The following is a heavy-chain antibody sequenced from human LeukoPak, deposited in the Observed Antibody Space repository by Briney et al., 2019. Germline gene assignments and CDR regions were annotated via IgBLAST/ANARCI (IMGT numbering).Heavy chain of an antibody. J-gene: IGHJ4*02. CDR1: GGSISSGGYS. CDR3: ARGGPWGVGNY. V-gene: IGHV4-30-2*01. D-gene: IGHD3-10*01. Sequence: SETLSLTCAVSGGSISSGGYSWSWIRQPPGKGLEWIGYIYHSGSTYYNPSLKSRVTISVDRSKNQFSLRLSSVTAADTAVYYCARGGPWGVGNYWGQGTLVTVSS. CDR2: IYHSGST.